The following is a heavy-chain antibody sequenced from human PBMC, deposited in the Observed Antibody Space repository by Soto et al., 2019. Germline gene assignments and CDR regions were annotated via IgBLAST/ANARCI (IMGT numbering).Heavy chain of an antibody. CDR3: ARDLDAGYYDFWSGYPGDY. CDR2: ISAYNGNT. J-gene: IGHJ4*02. CDR1: GYTFTSYG. Sequence: QVQLVQSGAEVKKPGASVKVSCKASGYTFTSYGISWVRQAPGQGLEWMGWISAYNGNTNYAQKLQGRVTMTTDTSTSTAYMELRSLRSDDTAVYYCARDLDAGYYDFWSGYPGDYWGQGTLVTVSS. D-gene: IGHD3-3*01. V-gene: IGHV1-18*01.